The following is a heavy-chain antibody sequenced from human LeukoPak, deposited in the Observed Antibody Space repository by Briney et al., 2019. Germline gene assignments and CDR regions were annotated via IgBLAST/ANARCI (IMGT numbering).Heavy chain of an antibody. Sequence: ASVKVSCKASGYTFTGYYMHWVRQAPGQGLEWMGWINPNSGGTNYAQKFQGRVTMTRDTSISPAYMELSRLRSDATAVYYCARDLEVVVAATPPYYMDVWGKGTTVTVSS. CDR1: GYTFTGYY. J-gene: IGHJ6*03. V-gene: IGHV1-2*02. D-gene: IGHD2-15*01. CDR2: INPNSGGT. CDR3: ARDLEVVVAATPPYYMDV.